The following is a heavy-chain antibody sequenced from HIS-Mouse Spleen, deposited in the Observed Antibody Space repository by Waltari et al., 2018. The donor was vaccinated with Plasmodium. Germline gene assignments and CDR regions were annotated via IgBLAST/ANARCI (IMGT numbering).Heavy chain of an antibody. CDR3: AREVNSGTFDY. J-gene: IGHJ4*02. Sequence: QVQLQESGPGLVKPSETLSLTCTVSGGSISSYYWNWIRQPPGKGLEWIGYLYYSGSTNDHPSLKSRFTISVDTSKNQFSLKLSSVTAADTAVYYCAREVNSGTFDYWGQGTLVTVSS. CDR1: GGSISSYY. V-gene: IGHV4-59*01. D-gene: IGHD1-26*01. CDR2: LYYSGST.